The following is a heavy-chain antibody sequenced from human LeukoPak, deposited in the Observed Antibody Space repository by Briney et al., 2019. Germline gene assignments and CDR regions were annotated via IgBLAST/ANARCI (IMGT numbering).Heavy chain of an antibody. CDR1: GFTFSSYA. D-gene: IGHD6-25*01. J-gene: IGHJ5*02. Sequence: GRSLRLSCAASGFTFSSYAMHWVRQAPGEGLEWVAVISYDGSNKYYADSVKGRFTISRDNSKNTLYLQMNSLRAEDTAVYYCARVVGYRNWFDPWGQGTLVTVSP. V-gene: IGHV3-30-3*01. CDR2: ISYDGSNK. CDR3: ARVVGYRNWFDP.